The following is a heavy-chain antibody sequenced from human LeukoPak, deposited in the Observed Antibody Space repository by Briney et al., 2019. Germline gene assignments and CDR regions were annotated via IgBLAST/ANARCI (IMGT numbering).Heavy chain of an antibody. J-gene: IGHJ6*02. CDR1: GFTFSSYA. Sequence: GGSLRLSCAASGFTFSSYAMHWVRQAPGKGLEWVAVISYDGSNKYYADSVKGRFTISRDNSKNTLYLQMNSLRAEDTAVYYCARVVVVPAAPSYYYYGMDVWGQGTTVTVSS. CDR3: ARVVVVPAAPSYYYYGMDV. V-gene: IGHV3-30*04. D-gene: IGHD2-2*01. CDR2: ISYDGSNK.